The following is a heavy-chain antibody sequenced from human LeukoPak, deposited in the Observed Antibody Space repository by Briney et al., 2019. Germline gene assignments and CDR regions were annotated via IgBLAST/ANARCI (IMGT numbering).Heavy chain of an antibody. CDR2: VNHDGSAT. D-gene: IGHD1-1*01. V-gene: IGHV3-74*01. CDR1: GFSFSNNW. CDR3: SQLIESTTSDALDT. J-gene: IGHJ4*02. Sequence: GGSLRLSCAASGFSFSNNWMHWVRQVPGKGLVWLSYVNHDGSATGYAESVKGRFTISRDNAKNILYLQMNSLGVEDTGVYYCSQLIESTTSDALDTRGQGTLVTVSS.